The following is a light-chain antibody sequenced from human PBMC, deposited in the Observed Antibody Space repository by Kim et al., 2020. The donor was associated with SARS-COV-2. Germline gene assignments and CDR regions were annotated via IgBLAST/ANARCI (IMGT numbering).Light chain of an antibody. V-gene: IGLV3-19*01. J-gene: IGLJ2*01. CDR3: NSRDSSGNHVV. CDR2: GKN. CDR1: SLRSYC. Sequence: ALGQTVRITCQGDSLRSYCASWYQQKPGQAPVLVIYGKNNRPSGIPDRFSGSSSGNTASLTITGAQAEDEADYYCNSRDSSGNHVVFGGGTKLTVL.